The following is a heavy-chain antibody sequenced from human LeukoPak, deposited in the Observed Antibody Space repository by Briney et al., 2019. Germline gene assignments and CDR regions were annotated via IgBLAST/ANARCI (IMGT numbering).Heavy chain of an antibody. J-gene: IGHJ4*02. D-gene: IGHD2-21*02. CDR2: INWNGGST. Sequence: PGGSLRLSCAVSGFTFNDYGVSWVRQAPGKGLEWVSGINWNGGSTGYADSVEGRFTISRDNAKKSVYLEMNSLRDEDTALYYCARDYCGGDCYPFDYWGQGTLVTVSS. CDR3: ARDYCGGDCYPFDY. CDR1: GFTFNDYG. V-gene: IGHV3-20*04.